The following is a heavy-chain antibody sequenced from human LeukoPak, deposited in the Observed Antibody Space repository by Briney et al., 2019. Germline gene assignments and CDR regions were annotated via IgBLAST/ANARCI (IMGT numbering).Heavy chain of an antibody. V-gene: IGHV3-23*01. CDR1: GFTFNNYA. CDR2: ISGGGETT. J-gene: IGHJ4*02. Sequence: GGALRLSCAASGFTFNNYAMNWVRQAPGKGLEWVSSISGGGETTYYADSAKGRFTISRDNSQNTLYLQMNSLRAEDTAVYYCARDYADYVGYFFFDYWGQGTLVTVSS. D-gene: IGHD4-17*01. CDR3: ARDYADYVGYFFFDY.